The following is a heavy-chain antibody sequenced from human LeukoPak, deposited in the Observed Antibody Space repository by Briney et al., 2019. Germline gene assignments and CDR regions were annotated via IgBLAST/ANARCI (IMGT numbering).Heavy chain of an antibody. CDR3: AREHCSSTSCSYFDY. V-gene: IGHV3-48*03. CDR1: GFXFSSYE. CDR2: SSSSGSTI. J-gene: IGHJ4*02. Sequence: PGGSLRLSCAASGFXFSSYEMNWVRQAPGKGLEWVSYSSSSGSTIYYADSVKGRFTISRDNAKNSLYLQMNSLRAEDTAVYYCAREHCSSTSCSYFDYWGQGTLVTVSS. D-gene: IGHD2-2*01.